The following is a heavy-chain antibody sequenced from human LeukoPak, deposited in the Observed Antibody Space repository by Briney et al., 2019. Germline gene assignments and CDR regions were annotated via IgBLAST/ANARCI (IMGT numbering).Heavy chain of an antibody. CDR2: IYHSGST. CDR1: GYSISSGYY. CDR3: ARPNHYSGFPFDY. D-gene: IGHD5-12*01. V-gene: IGHV4-38-2*01. J-gene: IGHJ4*02. Sequence: KPSETLSLTCAVSGYSISSGYYWGWIRQPPGKGLEWIRSIYHSGSTYYNPSLKSRVTISVDTSKNQFSLKLSSVTAADTAVYYCARPNHYSGFPFDYWGQGTLVTVSS.